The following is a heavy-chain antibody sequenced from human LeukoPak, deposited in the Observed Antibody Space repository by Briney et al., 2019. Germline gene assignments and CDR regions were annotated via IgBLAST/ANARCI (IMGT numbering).Heavy chain of an antibody. CDR3: AKPLGYCSSTSCSSTDY. V-gene: IGHV3-23*01. D-gene: IGHD2-2*01. J-gene: IGHJ4*02. Sequence: SGGSTYYADSVKGRFTISRDNSKNTLYLQMNSLRAEDTAVYYCAKPLGYCSSTSCSSTDYWGQGTLVTVSS. CDR2: SGGST.